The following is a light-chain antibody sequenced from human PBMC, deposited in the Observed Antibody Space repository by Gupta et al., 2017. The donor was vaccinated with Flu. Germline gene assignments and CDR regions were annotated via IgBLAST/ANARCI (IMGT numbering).Light chain of an antibody. Sequence: DVEMTQSPLSLPVTPGEPASISCRSSQSLLHSNGYNSLDWYLQKPGQSPQLLIYLGSHRASGVPDRFSASGSGTNFTLEISRVEAEDVGVYHCMQSLLSFTFGGGTKVEIK. V-gene: IGKV2-28*01. CDR1: QSLLHSNGYNS. CDR2: LGS. CDR3: MQSLLSFT. J-gene: IGKJ4*01.